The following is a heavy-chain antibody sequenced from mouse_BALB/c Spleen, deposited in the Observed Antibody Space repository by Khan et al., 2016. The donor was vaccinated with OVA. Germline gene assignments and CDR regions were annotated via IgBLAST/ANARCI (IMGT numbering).Heavy chain of an antibody. V-gene: IGHV1S137*01. D-gene: IGHD2-3*01. CDR3: ARPAYDGYYDY. CDR2: ISTYSGNT. CDR1: GYTFTDYA. Sequence: QVQLQQPGPELVRPGVSVKISCKGSGYTFTDYAMYWVKQSHAKSLEWIGLISTYSGNTNYNQKFKGKATMTVEKSSSTAYMELARLTSEDSAIYYCARPAYDGYYDYWGQAPLSQSPQ. J-gene: IGHJ2*01.